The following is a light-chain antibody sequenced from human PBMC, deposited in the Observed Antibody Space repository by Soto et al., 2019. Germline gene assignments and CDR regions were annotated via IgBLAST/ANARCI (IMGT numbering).Light chain of an antibody. CDR1: SSDVGRYNF. J-gene: IGLJ1*01. V-gene: IGLV2-8*01. Sequence: QSVLTQPPSASGSPGQSVTISCTGTSSDVGRYNFVSWYQQHPGKAPKLMIYEVSKRPSGVPDRFSGSKSGNTASLTVSGLQAEDEADYYCSSYALTSFVFGTGTKLTVL. CDR2: EVS. CDR3: SSYALTSFV.